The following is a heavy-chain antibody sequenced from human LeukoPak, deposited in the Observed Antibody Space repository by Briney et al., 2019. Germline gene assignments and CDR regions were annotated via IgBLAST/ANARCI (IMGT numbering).Heavy chain of an antibody. CDR3: ARDPEGSGCYFDY. J-gene: IGHJ4*02. D-gene: IGHD6-19*01. Sequence: ASVKVSCKASGYTFTSYFMHWVRQAPGQGLEWMGIINPSGGSTSYAQKFQGRVTMTRDTSTSMVYTELTSLRSEDTAVYYCARDPEGSGCYFDYWGQGTLVTVSS. V-gene: IGHV1-46*01. CDR2: INPSGGST. CDR1: GYTFTSYF.